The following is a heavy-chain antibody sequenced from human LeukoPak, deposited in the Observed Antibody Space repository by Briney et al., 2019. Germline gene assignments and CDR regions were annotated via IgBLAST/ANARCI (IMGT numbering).Heavy chain of an antibody. Sequence: GGSLRLSCAASGFTFSSYGIHWVRQAPGKGLEWVTFIGYDGSNKLYADSVKGRFTISRDNSKNTVYLQMNSLRAEDTAVYYCAKAPSGWYGYWGQGTLVIVPS. J-gene: IGHJ4*02. CDR2: IGYDGSNK. V-gene: IGHV3-30*02. CDR3: AKAPSGWYGY. CDR1: GFTFSSYG. D-gene: IGHD6-19*01.